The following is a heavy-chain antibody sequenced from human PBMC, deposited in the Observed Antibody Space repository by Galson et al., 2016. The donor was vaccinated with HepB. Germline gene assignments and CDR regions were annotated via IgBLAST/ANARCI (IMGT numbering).Heavy chain of an antibody. J-gene: IGHJ6*02. Sequence: SVKVSCKASEYNFNTYGMHWVRQAPGQRLEWMGWINGGNGKTKYSQKLQGGVTITRDTSASTAYMELSSLRSEDTAVYYCARDHGLRYFDWLFSYYGMDVWGQGTTVTVSS. V-gene: IGHV1-3*01. CDR3: ARDHGLRYFDWLFSYYGMDV. CDR1: EYNFNTYG. CDR2: INGGNGKT. D-gene: IGHD3-9*01.